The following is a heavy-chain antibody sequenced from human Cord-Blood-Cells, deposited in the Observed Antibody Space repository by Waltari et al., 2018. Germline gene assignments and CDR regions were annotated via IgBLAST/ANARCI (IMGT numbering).Heavy chain of an antibody. D-gene: IGHD5-18*01. J-gene: IGHJ4*01. CDR2: GTPDRANT. Sequence: QVQLVQSGAEVKKPGASVKVSCKASGDTFTSYDINWVRQATGQGLEWMGWGTPDRANTGYAQKLQGRVSITRDTSISTADMERGSLRSGDKAVYYCGRVRSIRGYDWGYGTRVSVPS. CDR1: GDTFTSYD. V-gene: IGHV1-8*03. CDR3: GRVRSIRGYD.